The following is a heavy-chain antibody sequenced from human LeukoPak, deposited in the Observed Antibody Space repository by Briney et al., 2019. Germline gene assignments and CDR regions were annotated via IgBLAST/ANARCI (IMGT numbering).Heavy chain of an antibody. CDR3: ARVVGADYRFDMFDA. D-gene: IGHD4-11*01. V-gene: IGHV4-59*12. CDR1: GGSISSYY. J-gene: IGHJ5*01. CDR2: IYYSGST. Sequence: SETLSLTCTVSGGSISSYYWSWIRQPPGKGLEWIGYIYYSGSTNYNPSLKSRVTISVDTSKNQFSLQLTSLTPEDTAVYYCARVVGADYRFDMFDAWGHGTLVTVSS.